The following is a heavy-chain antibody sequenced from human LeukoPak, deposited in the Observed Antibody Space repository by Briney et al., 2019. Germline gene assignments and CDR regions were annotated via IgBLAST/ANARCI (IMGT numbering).Heavy chain of an antibody. D-gene: IGHD3-22*01. CDR2: IYYSGST. CDR3: ARSSEGRYYYDSSGFSYYYYYMDV. Sequence: SETLSLTCTVSGGSISNSTYYWGWIRQPPGKGLEWIGYIYYSGSTYYNPSLRSRVTISVDTSKNQFSLKLSSVTAADTAVYYCARSSEGRYYYDSSGFSYYYYYMDVWGKGTTVTISS. J-gene: IGHJ6*03. CDR1: GGSISNSTYY. V-gene: IGHV4-61*05.